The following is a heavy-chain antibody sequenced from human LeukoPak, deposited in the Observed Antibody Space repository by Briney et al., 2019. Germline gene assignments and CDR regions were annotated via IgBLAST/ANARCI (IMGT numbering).Heavy chain of an antibody. CDR1: GYTFTGYY. J-gene: IGHJ4*02. Sequence: ASVKVSCKASGYTFTGYYMHWVRQAPGQGLEWMGRINPNSGGTNYAQKFQGRVTMTRDTSISTAYMELSRPRSDDTAVYYCARALAVADSFDYWGQGTLVTVSS. D-gene: IGHD6-19*01. CDR3: ARALAVADSFDY. CDR2: INPNSGGT. V-gene: IGHV1-2*06.